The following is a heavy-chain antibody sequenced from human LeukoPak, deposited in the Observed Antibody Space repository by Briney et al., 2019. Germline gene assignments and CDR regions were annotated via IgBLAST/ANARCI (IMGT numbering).Heavy chain of an antibody. J-gene: IGHJ4*02. CDR3: VRDRSVFDY. CDR2: ISYDGSNK. Sequence: GGSLRLSCAASGFTFSSYGMHWVRQAPGKGLEWVAVISYDGSNKYYADSVKGRFTISRDNAKNSLYLQMNSLRAEDTAVYYCVRDRSVFDYWGQGTLVTVSS. D-gene: IGHD3-16*02. V-gene: IGHV3-30*03. CDR1: GFTFSSYG.